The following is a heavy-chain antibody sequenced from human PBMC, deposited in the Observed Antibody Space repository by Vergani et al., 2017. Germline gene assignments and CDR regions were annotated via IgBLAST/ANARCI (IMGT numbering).Heavy chain of an antibody. Sequence: EVQLVQSGAEVKKPGESLKISCKGSGYSFTSYWIGWVRQMPGKGLEWMGIIYPGDSDTRYSPSFQGQVTISADKSISTAYLQWSSLKASDTAMYYYARLGQNYYDSSGYSSYFDYWGQGTLVTVSS. CDR3: ARLGQNYYDSSGYSSYFDY. D-gene: IGHD3-22*01. CDR2: IYPGDSDT. J-gene: IGHJ4*02. CDR1: GYSFTSYW. V-gene: IGHV5-51*01.